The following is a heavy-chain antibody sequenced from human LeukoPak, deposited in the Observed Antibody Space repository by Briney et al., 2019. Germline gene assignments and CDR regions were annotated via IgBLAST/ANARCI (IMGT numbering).Heavy chain of an antibody. V-gene: IGHV3-23*01. Sequence: PGGSLRLSCAASGFTFSSYNMNWVRQAPGKGLEWVSAIGGSGGSTYYADSVKGRFTISRDNSKNTLYLQMNSLRAEDMAVYYCAKTQAAVGKAWFDPWGQGTLVTVSS. CDR3: AKTQAAVGKAWFDP. CDR2: IGGSGGST. D-gene: IGHD6-13*01. J-gene: IGHJ5*02. CDR1: GFTFSSYN.